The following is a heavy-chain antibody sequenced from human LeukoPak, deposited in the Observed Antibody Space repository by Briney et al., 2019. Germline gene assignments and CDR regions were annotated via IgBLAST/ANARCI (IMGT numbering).Heavy chain of an antibody. CDR2: IIPLFGTA. Sequence: SVKVSCKASGDTFSRYGISWVQQAPGQGLEWMGGIIPLFGTANYAQKFQGRVTITADESTSTVYMELNSLRFEDTAVYYCAREWNYETNGYFFYYWGQGTLVTVSS. J-gene: IGHJ4*02. CDR3: AREWNYETNGYFFYY. D-gene: IGHD3-22*01. CDR1: GDTFSRYG. V-gene: IGHV1-69*13.